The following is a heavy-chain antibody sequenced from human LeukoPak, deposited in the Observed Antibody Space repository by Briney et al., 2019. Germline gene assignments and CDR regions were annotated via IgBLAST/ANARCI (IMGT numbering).Heavy chain of an antibody. Sequence: GGSLRLSCAASGFTFGSYLMHWVRQAPGKGLVWVSRINSDGSSTSYADSVKGRFTISRDNAKNTLYLQMNSLRAEDTAVYYCARDQLQYYHDSSDHWGQGTLVTVSS. D-gene: IGHD3-22*01. CDR3: ARDQLQYYHDSSDH. J-gene: IGHJ4*02. CDR2: INSDGSST. V-gene: IGHV3-74*01. CDR1: GFTFGSYL.